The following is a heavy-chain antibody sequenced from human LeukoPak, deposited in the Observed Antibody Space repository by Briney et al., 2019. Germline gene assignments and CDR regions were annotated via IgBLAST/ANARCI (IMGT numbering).Heavy chain of an antibody. CDR1: GFTFXSYS. CDR3: ARDRRIAVAGTGWFDP. V-gene: IGHV3-21*01. J-gene: IGHJ5*02. Sequence: GGSLRLSCAASGFTFXSYSMNWVRQAPGKGXXWVSXXSSSSSYIYYADSVKGRFTISRDNAKNSLYLQMNSLRAEDTAVYYCARDRRIAVAGTGWFDPWGQGTLVTVSS. CDR2: XSSSSSYI. D-gene: IGHD6-19*01.